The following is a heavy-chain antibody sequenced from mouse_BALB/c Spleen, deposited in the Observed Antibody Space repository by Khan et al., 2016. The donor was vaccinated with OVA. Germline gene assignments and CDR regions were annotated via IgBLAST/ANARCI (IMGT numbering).Heavy chain of an antibody. CDR3: ARGGLAY. V-gene: IGHV5-9*02. J-gene: IGHJ3*01. Sequence: EVELVESGGGLVKPGGSLKLSCAASGFAFSSYDMSWVRQTPEKRLEWVATISSGGSYTYYPDSVKGRVTISRDNARNTLYLQMSSLRSEDTALYYCARGGLAYWGQGTLVTVSA. CDR1: GFAFSSYD. CDR2: ISSGGSYT.